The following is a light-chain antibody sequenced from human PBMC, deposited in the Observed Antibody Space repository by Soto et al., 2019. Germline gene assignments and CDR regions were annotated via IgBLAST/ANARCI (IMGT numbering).Light chain of an antibody. J-gene: IGKJ5*01. CDR1: QSVSNNY. Sequence: IVLTPAPGTLSLSPSARSTLSSRASQSVSNNYLAWYQQKPGQAPRLLIYGASNRATGIPDRFSGSGSGTDFTLTISRLEPEDFAVYYCQEYENTPGTFGRGTRLEIK. CDR2: GAS. CDR3: QEYENTPGT. V-gene: IGKV3-20*01.